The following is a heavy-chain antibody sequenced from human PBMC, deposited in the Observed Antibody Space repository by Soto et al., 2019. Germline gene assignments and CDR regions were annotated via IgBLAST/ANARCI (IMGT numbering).Heavy chain of an antibody. Sequence: EVQLVESGGGLVKPGGSLRLSCAASGFTFSSYSMNWVRQAPGKGLEWVSSISSSSSYIYYADSVKGRFTISRDNAKNSLYLQMHSLRAEDTAVYYCARVSTAYYSGMDVWGQGTTVTVSS. CDR3: ARVSTAYYSGMDV. CDR1: GFTFSSYS. CDR2: ISSSSSYI. J-gene: IGHJ6*02. V-gene: IGHV3-21*01.